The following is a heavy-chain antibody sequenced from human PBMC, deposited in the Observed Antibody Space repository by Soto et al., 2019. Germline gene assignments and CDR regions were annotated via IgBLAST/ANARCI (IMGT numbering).Heavy chain of an antibody. D-gene: IGHD3-3*01. CDR2: INHSGST. V-gene: IGHV4-34*01. Sequence: SETLSLTCAVYGESFSGYYWSWFRQPPGKGLEWIGEINHSGSTNYNPSPKSRVTISVDTSKNQFSLKLSSVTAADTAVYDCARARLIWSGYYRYYYYGMDVWGQGTTVTVSS. CDR1: GESFSGYY. J-gene: IGHJ6*02. CDR3: ARARLIWSGYYRYYYYGMDV.